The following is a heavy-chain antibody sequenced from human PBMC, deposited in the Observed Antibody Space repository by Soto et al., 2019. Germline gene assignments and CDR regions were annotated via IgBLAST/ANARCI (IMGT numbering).Heavy chain of an antibody. J-gene: IGHJ3*02. V-gene: IGHV3-21*01. D-gene: IGHD3-10*01. CDR1: GFTFSSFN. CDR2: ISGTTKYI. Sequence: HGGSLRLSCSASGFTFSSFNMHWVRQAPGKGLEWVSSISGTTKYIYYGDSVKGRFTISRDNAENSMFLQMNSLRVEDTAVYYCARSVLFRGLNRAFDIWGQGTLVTVSS. CDR3: ARSVLFRGLNRAFDI.